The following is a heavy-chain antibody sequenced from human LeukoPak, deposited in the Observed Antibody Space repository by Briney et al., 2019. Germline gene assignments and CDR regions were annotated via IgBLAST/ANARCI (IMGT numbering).Heavy chain of an antibody. Sequence: SETLSLTCTVSDGSISTNKYYWGWIRQPPGRGLEWIGSIHYSGITYYNPSLKSRVTISVDTSKNQFSLTLTSVTAADTSVYYCVRRRGDGDYRPESWGQGTLVTVYS. CDR1: DGSISTNKYY. D-gene: IGHD4-17*01. CDR3: VRRRGDGDYRPES. CDR2: IHYSGIT. V-gene: IGHV4-39*01. J-gene: IGHJ5*02.